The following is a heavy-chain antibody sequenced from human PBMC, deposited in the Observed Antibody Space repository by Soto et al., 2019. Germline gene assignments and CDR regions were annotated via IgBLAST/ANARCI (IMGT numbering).Heavy chain of an antibody. CDR2: IIPIFGTA. Sequence: GASVKVSCKASGGTFSSYAISWVRQAPGQGLEWMGGIIPIFGTANYAQKFQGRVTITADESTSTAYMELSSLRSEDTAVYYCARYCSSTSCYKTTVSAYYYYGMDVWGQGTTVTVSS. CDR1: GGTFSSYA. V-gene: IGHV1-69*13. J-gene: IGHJ6*02. CDR3: ARYCSSTSCYKTTVSAYYYYGMDV. D-gene: IGHD2-2*02.